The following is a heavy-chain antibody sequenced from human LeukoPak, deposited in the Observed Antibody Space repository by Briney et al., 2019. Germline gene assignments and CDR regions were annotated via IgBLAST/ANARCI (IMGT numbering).Heavy chain of an antibody. Sequence: GESLKISCKGSGYSFTSYWIGWVRQMPGKGLEWMGVIYPGDSDTIYSPSFQGQVTISADKSIITAYLQWSSLKASDTATYYCARRLMYYYDSSGYDVAFDIWGQGTMVTVSS. J-gene: IGHJ3*02. CDR2: IYPGDSDT. D-gene: IGHD3-22*01. V-gene: IGHV5-51*01. CDR3: ARRLMYYYDSSGYDVAFDI. CDR1: GYSFTSYW.